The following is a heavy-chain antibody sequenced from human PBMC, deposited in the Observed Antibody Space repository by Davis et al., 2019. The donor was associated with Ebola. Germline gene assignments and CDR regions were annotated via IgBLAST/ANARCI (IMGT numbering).Heavy chain of an antibody. V-gene: IGHV3-48*02. J-gene: IGHJ4*02. CDR2: ISTSGNSI. D-gene: IGHD4-17*01. CDR3: TRDSGDSSFDY. CDR1: GFTFSSYW. Sequence: GGSLRLSCAASGFTFSSYWMSWVRQAPGKGLEWLSYISTSGNSIYYADSVKGRFTISRDNAKNSLDLQMNSLRDDDTAMYYCTRDSGDSSFDYWGQGTLVTVSS.